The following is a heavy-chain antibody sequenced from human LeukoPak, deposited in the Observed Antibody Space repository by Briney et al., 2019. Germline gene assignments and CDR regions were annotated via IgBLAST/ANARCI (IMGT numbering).Heavy chain of an antibody. CDR1: GFTFSGSA. D-gene: IGHD1-20*01. CDR3: TSLTGTLFYDYMDV. CDR2: IRSEANSYAT. Sequence: AGGSLRLSCAASGFTFSGSAMHWVRQASGKGLGWVGRIRSEANSYATAYDASVKGRFTISRDDSKNTAYLQMNSLKTEDTAVYYCTSLTGTLFYDYMDVWGKGTTVTISS. J-gene: IGHJ6*03. V-gene: IGHV3-73*01.